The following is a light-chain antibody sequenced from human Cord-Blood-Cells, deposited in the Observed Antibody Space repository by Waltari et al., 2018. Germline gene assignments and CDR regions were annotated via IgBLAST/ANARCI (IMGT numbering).Light chain of an antibody. J-gene: IGKJ2*01. Sequence: DIVMTQSPLYLPVTPGEPASIPCRSSQSLLHSNGYNYLDWYLQKPGQSPQLLIYLGSNRASGVPDRFSGSGSGTDFTLNISRVEAEDVGVYYCMQALQTPMYTFGQGTKLEIK. CDR2: LGS. V-gene: IGKV2-28*01. CDR1: QSLLHSNGYNY. CDR3: MQALQTPMYT.